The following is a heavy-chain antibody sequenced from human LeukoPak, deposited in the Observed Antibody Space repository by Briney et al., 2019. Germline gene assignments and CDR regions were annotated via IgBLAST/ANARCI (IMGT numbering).Heavy chain of an antibody. CDR3: ARKDDFWSGYLGAFDI. CDR2: IYPADSDT. J-gene: IGHJ3*02. V-gene: IGHV5-51*01. Sequence: GESLKISCQVSGYIFTNYWIGWVRQMPGKGLESMGIIYPADSDTTYSPSFQGQVTISADKSISTAYLQWSSLKASDTAMYYCARKDDFWSGYLGAFDIWGQGTMVTVSS. CDR1: GYIFTNYW. D-gene: IGHD3-3*01.